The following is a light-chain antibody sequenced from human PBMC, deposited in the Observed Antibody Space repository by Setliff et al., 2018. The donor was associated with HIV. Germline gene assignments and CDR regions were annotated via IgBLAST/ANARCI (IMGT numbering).Light chain of an antibody. CDR3: TSYTSSSTLV. CDR1: SSDVGGYNY. CDR2: EVS. V-gene: IGLV2-14*01. J-gene: IGLJ3*02. Sequence: QSALTQPASVSGSPGQSITISCTGTSSDVGGYNYVCWYQQHPGKAPKLMIYEVSNRPSGVSNRFSGSKSGNTASLTISGLQAEDEADYCCTSYTSSSTLVFGGGTKVTVL.